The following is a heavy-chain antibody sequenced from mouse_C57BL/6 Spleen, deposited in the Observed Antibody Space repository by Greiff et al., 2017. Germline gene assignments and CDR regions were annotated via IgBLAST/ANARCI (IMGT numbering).Heavy chain of an antibody. Sequence: EVQVVESGGGLVKPGGSLKLSCAASGFTFSDYGMHLVRQAPEKGLEWVAYISSGSSTIYYADTVKGRFTISRDNAKNTLFLQMTSLRSEDTAMYYCARGVYYGNYFDYWGQGTTLTVSS. V-gene: IGHV5-17*01. CDR3: ARGVYYGNYFDY. D-gene: IGHD2-1*01. J-gene: IGHJ2*01. CDR1: GFTFSDYG. CDR2: ISSGSSTI.